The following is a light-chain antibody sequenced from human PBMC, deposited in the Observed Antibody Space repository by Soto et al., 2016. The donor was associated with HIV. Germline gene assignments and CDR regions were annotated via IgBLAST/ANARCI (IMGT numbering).Light chain of an antibody. J-gene: IGLJ2*01. CDR3: QLWDSSSDHVV. CDR2: DDS. V-gene: IGLV3-21*03. Sequence: SYLLTQPPSVSVAPGKTATITCGGINIGSKSVHWYQQRPGQAPVLVVHDDSVRPSGIPERISGSNSGNTATLTISRVEAGDEADYYCQLWDSSSDHVVFGGGTKLTAL. CDR1: NIGSKS.